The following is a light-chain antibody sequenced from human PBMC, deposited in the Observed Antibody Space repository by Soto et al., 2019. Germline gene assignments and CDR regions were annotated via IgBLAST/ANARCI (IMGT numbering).Light chain of an antibody. CDR1: QNANNN. V-gene: IGKV3-15*01. CDR3: QQYNNWPFT. CDR2: GAS. Sequence: EIVMTQSPATLSVSPGERATLSCRASQNANNNLAWYQQKPGQAPRLLIYGASTRATDIPARFSGSGSGPDFTLTISGLQSTDFAVYYCQQYNNWPFTFGPGTTVDVE. J-gene: IGKJ3*01.